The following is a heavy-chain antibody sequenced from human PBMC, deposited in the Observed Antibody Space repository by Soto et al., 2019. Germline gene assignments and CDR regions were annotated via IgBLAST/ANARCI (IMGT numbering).Heavy chain of an antibody. Sequence: SETLSLTCTVAGGSISSYCWSWIRQPPGKGLEWIGYIYYSGSTNYNPSLKSRVTISVDTSKNQFSLKLSSVTAADTAVYYCARRPAGYFDYWGQGTLVTVSS. V-gene: IGHV4-59*08. CDR3: ARRPAGYFDY. CDR1: GGSISSYC. D-gene: IGHD6-13*01. J-gene: IGHJ4*02. CDR2: IYYSGST.